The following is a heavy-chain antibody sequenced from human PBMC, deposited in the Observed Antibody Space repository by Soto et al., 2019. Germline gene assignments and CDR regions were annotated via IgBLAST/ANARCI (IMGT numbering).Heavy chain of an antibody. CDR1: GGTFSSYA. J-gene: IGHJ4*02. V-gene: IGHV1-69*06. CDR2: IIPIFGTA. D-gene: IGHD4-17*01. CDR3: ARQKDYGDYYGGFDY. Sequence: SVKVSCKASGGTFSSYAISWVRQAPGQGLEWMGGIIPIFGTANYAQKFQGRVTITADKSTSTAYMELSSLRSEDTAVYYCARQKDYGDYYGGFDYWGQGTLVTVSS.